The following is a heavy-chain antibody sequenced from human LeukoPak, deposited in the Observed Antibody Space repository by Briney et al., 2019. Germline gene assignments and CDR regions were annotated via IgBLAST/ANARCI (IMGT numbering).Heavy chain of an antibody. V-gene: IGHV3-23*01. D-gene: IGHD2-2*01. CDR1: GFTFSGYA. CDR2: ISGSGGRT. CDR3: AKRIGSCNSISCLYFDH. Sequence: GGSLRLSCAASGFTFSGYAMSWVRQAPGKGLEWVSTISGSGGRTYYADSVKGRFTISRDNFRHPVYLQMNSLRAEDTDTYYCAKRIGSCNSISCLYFDHWGQGALVTVSS. J-gene: IGHJ4*02.